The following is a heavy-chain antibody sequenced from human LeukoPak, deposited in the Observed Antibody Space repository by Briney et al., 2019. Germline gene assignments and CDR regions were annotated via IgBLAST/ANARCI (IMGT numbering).Heavy chain of an antibody. CDR1: GFTFSSYA. D-gene: IGHD4-11*01. Sequence: GGSLRLSCAASGFTFSSYAMHWVRQAPGKGLEWVAVISYDGSNKYYADSVKGRFTISRDNSKNTLYLQMNSLRAEDTAVYYCARPAATTYYYYYMDVWGKGTTVTVPS. CDR2: ISYDGSNK. CDR3: ARPAATTYYYYYMDV. V-gene: IGHV3-30*04. J-gene: IGHJ6*03.